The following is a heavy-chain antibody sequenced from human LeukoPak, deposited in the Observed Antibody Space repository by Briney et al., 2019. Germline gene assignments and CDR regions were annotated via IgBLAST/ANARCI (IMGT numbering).Heavy chain of an antibody. CDR3: ARDGPSGSGYTYFDY. D-gene: IGHD3-22*01. CDR1: GDSISSNSYY. CDR2: IYYSGST. Sequence: SETLSLTCTVSGDSISSNSYYWGWIRQPPGKGLEWIGSIYYSGSTNYNPSLKSRVTISVDTSKNQFSLKLSSVTAADTAVYYCARDGPSGSGYTYFDYWGQGTLVTVSS. V-gene: IGHV4-39*07. J-gene: IGHJ4*02.